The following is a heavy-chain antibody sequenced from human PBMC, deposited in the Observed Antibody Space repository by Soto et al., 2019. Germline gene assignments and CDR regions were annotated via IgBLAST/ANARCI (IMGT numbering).Heavy chain of an antibody. Sequence: PSETLSLTCTVSGGSISSYYWSWIRQPPGKGLEWIGYIYYSGSTNYNPSLKSRVTISVDTSKNQFSLKLSSVTAADTAVYYCARGTVPADYDILTGYYNGDDAFYICGQGTMVTVSS. D-gene: IGHD3-9*01. V-gene: IGHV4-59*01. CDR2: IYYSGST. J-gene: IGHJ3*02. CDR1: GGSISSYY. CDR3: ARGTVPADYDILTGYYNGDDAFYI.